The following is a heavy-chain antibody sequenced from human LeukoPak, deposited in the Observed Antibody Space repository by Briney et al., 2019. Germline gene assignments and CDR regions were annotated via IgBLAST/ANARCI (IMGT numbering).Heavy chain of an antibody. D-gene: IGHD3-10*01. CDR2: IWHDGKYQ. CDR3: ARDFGVGRYFDY. J-gene: IGHJ4*02. CDR1: GFTFGVYG. V-gene: IGHV3-33*01. Sequence: GGSLRLSCAASGFTFGVYGMHWVRQAPGKGLEGVGVIWHDGKYQKYVDSVRGRFTMSRDNSRNTLDLQMNGLRLEDTALYYCARDFGVGRYFDYCGQGTLVTVSS.